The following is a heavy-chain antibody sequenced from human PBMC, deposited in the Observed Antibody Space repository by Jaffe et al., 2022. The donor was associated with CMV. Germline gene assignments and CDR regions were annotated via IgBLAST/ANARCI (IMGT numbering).Heavy chain of an antibody. CDR2: IWYDGSNK. CDR1: GFTFSSYG. J-gene: IGHJ6*02. Sequence: QVQLVESGGGVVQPGRSLRLSCAASGFTFSSYGMHWVRQAPGKGLEWVAVIWYDGSNKYYADSVKGRFTISRDNSKNTLYLQMNSLRAEDTAVYYCAREKYSGYPKSYNYYYYYGMDVWGQGTTVTVSS. CDR3: AREKYSGYPKSYNYYYYYGMDV. D-gene: IGHD5-12*01. V-gene: IGHV3-33*01.